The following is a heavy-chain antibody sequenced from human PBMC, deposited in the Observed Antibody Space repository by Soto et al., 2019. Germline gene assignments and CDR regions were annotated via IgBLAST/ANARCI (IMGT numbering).Heavy chain of an antibody. V-gene: IGHV3-48*01. J-gene: IGHJ3*02. CDR3: SKEKYGTGSYYADGAFDS. CDR1: GFTFSSHS. D-gene: IGHD3-10*01. CDR2: ISTTSTNI. Sequence: GGSLRLSCAASGFTFSSHSMIWVRQAPGKGLEWVSYISTTSTNIYYADSVKGRFTISRDNAKNTLYLQMNSLRAEDTAVYYCSKEKYGTGSYYADGAFDSRGQGIRVTVAS.